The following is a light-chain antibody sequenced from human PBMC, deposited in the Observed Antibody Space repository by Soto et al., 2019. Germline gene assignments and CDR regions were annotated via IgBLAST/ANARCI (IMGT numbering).Light chain of an antibody. CDR3: CSSAGSSTCGVV. V-gene: IGLV2-23*01. J-gene: IGLJ2*01. CDR1: SSDVGSYNL. CDR2: EGS. Sequence: QSALTQPASVSGSPGQSITISCTGTSSDVGSYNLVSWYQQHPGKAPKLMIYEGSKRPSGVSNRFSGSKSGNTASLTISGLQAEDEADYYCCSSAGSSTCGVVFGGGTKLTVL.